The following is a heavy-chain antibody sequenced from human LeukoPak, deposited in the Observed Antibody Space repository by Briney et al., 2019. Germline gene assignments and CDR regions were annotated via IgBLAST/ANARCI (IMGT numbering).Heavy chain of an antibody. CDR3: AKGGSGWCVDY. V-gene: IGHV3-23*01. Sequence: GGSLRLSCAASGFTFSTSAMSWVRQAREKGLEWVSSISGSGGSTYYADSVKGRFTISRDNSKNTLSLQMNSLRADDTAVYYCAKGGSGWCVDYWGQGTLVTVSS. CDR2: ISGSGGST. J-gene: IGHJ4*02. CDR1: GFTFSTSA. D-gene: IGHD6-19*01.